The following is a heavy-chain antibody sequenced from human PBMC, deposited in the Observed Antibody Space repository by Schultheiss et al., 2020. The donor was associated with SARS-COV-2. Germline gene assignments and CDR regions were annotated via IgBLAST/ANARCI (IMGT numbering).Heavy chain of an antibody. Sequence: GGSLRLSCAASGFTFSSYAMHWVRQAPGKGLEWVANIKQDGSEKYYVDSVKGRFTISRDNAKNSLYLQMNSLRAEDTAVYYCAREAYSSSLDYWGQGTLVTVSS. CDR1: GFTFSSYA. V-gene: IGHV3-7*01. D-gene: IGHD6-6*01. CDR3: AREAYSSSLDY. CDR2: IKQDGSEK. J-gene: IGHJ4*02.